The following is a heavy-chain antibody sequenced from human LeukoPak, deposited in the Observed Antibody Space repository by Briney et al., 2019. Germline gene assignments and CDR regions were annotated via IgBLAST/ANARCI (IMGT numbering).Heavy chain of an antibody. CDR2: IIPIFGTA. Sequence: SVKVSCKASGGTFSSYAISWVRQAPGQGLEWMGGIIPIFGTANYAQKFQGRVTIAADESTSTAYMELRSLRSDDTAVYYCARDGGSYPHFYYYMDVWGKGTTVTVSS. D-gene: IGHD1-26*01. CDR1: GGTFSSYA. J-gene: IGHJ6*03. CDR3: ARDGGSYPHFYYYMDV. V-gene: IGHV1-69*13.